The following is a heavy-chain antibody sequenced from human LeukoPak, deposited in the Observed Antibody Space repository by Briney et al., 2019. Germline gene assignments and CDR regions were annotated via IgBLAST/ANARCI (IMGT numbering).Heavy chain of an antibody. V-gene: IGHV3-23*01. CDR3: AKKGAIPPAYPLSHSYYYYYMDV. CDR1: GFTFSSYA. Sequence: GGSLRLSCAASGFTFSSYAMSWVRQAPGKGLEWVSAISGSGGSTYYADSVKGRFTISRDNSKNTLYLQMNSLRAEDTAVYYCAKKGAIPPAYPLSHSYYYYYMDVWGKGTTVTVSS. D-gene: IGHD2-2*02. J-gene: IGHJ6*03. CDR2: ISGSGGST.